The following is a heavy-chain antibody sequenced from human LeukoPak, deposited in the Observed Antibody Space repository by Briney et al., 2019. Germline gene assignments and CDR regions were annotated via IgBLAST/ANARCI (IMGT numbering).Heavy chain of an antibody. V-gene: IGHV4-59*01. J-gene: IGHJ4*02. CDR3: WRALTIYYDRSGDDY. D-gene: IGHD3-22*01. Sequence: PSETLSLTCTVSGGPIRSYYRSCIRQPPGKGLECIGYIHYSGSTNYNPALKSRVTISVETSKNQFSLRLSSATAADTGGLFFWRALTIYYDRSGDDYWGKGTLVTVSS. CDR2: IHYSGST. CDR1: GGPIRSYY.